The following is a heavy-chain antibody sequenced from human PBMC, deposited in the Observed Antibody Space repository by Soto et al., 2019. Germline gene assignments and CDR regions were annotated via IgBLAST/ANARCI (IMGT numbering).Heavy chain of an antibody. D-gene: IGHD2-8*02. CDR3: ARGGGVGFGDYTTGGMDV. V-gene: IGHV1-3*01. J-gene: IGHJ6*02. CDR1: GYTFTRYA. CDR2: INAGNGNT. Sequence: RASVKLSCNASGYTFTRYAMHWVRQAPGQRLEWMGWINAGNGNTKYSQKFQGRVTIIRDTSTSTAYMELSSLRSEDTAVYYCARGGGVGFGDYTTGGMDVWGQGTTVTVSS.